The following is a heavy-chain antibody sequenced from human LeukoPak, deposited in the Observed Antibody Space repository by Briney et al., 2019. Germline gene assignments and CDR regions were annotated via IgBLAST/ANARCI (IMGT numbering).Heavy chain of an antibody. J-gene: IGHJ3*02. Sequence: PGGSLRLSCAASGFTFSHYWMQWVRQAPGKGLVWVSRTNSDGSSTTYADSVKGRFTISRDNAKNTLYLQMNSLRAEDTAEYYCARVWGSDAFDIWGQGTMVTVSS. V-gene: IGHV3-74*01. CDR2: TNSDGSST. CDR3: ARVWGSDAFDI. CDR1: GFTFSHYW. D-gene: IGHD3-16*01.